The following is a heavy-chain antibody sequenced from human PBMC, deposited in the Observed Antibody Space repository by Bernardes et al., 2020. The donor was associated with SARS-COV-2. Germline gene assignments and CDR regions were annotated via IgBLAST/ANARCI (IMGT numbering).Heavy chain of an antibody. CDR2: INPNSGGT. Sequence: ASVKVSCKASGYTFTGYYIHWVRQAPGQGLEWMGWINPNSGGTNYAQKFRGRVTMTRATSISTAYMDLSRLRSDDTAVYYCASYSSSWSLFYYYGMDVWGQGTTVTVSS. CDR1: GYTFTGYY. V-gene: IGHV1-2*02. D-gene: IGHD6-13*01. J-gene: IGHJ6*02. CDR3: ASYSSSWSLFYYYGMDV.